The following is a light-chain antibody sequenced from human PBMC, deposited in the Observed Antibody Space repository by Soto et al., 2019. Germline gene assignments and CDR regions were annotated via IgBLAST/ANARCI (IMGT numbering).Light chain of an antibody. CDR1: QSVSSNS. V-gene: IGKV3-20*01. Sequence: EIVLTQSPGTLSLSPGERATLSCRASQSVSSNSLAWYQRKPGQAPRLLIYGASYWATDIPHRFSGSGSGTDFTLTITRLDPEDFEVYYCQRYGGSPPTFGQGTKVEIK. CDR3: QRYGGSPPT. CDR2: GAS. J-gene: IGKJ1*01.